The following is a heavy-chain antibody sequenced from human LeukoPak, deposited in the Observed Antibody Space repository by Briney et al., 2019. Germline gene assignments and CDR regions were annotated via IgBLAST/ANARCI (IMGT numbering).Heavy chain of an antibody. J-gene: IGHJ5*02. V-gene: IGHV1-2*04. CDR1: GYTFTGYC. CDR3: AREGIAGLGFDP. Sequence: ASVKVSCKASGYTFTGYCMHWVRQAPGQGLEWMGWINPNSGGTNYAQKFQGWVTMTRDTSISTAYMELSRLRSDDTAVYYCAREGIAGLGFDPWGQGTLVTVSS. CDR2: INPNSGGT. D-gene: IGHD6-13*01.